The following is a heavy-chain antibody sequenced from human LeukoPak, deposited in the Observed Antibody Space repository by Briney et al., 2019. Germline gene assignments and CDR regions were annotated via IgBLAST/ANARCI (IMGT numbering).Heavy chain of an antibody. J-gene: IGHJ6*02. D-gene: IGHD6-13*01. CDR1: GGSISSYY. V-gene: IGHV4-38-2*02. Sequence: SETLSLTCTVSGGSISSYYWGWIRQPPGKGLEWIESIYHSGSTYYNPSLKSRVTISVDTSKNQFSLKLSSVTAADTAVYYCAREQYSSSWYEDYYYYGMDVWGQGTTVTVSS. CDR3: AREQYSSSWYEDYYYYGMDV. CDR2: IYHSGST.